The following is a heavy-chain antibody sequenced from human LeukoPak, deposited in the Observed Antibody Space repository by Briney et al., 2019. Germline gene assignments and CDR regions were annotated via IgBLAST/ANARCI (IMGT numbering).Heavy chain of an antibody. CDR2: IYDSGST. Sequence: PSETLSLTCTVSSGSISTYHWSWIRQPPGKGLEWIGYIYDSGSTNYSPSLRSRVTISVDTSKNQFSLKLSSVIAADTAVYYCATGGRSGWSDFDYWGQGTLVTVSS. CDR3: ATGGRSGWSDFDY. D-gene: IGHD6-19*01. J-gene: IGHJ4*02. CDR1: SGSISTYH. V-gene: IGHV4-59*01.